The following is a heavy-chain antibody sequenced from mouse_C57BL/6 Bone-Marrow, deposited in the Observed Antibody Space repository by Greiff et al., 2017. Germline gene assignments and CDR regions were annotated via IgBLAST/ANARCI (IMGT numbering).Heavy chain of an antibody. CDR1: GYTFTSYW. J-gene: IGHJ3*01. Sequence: QVQLQQPGAELVMPGASVKLSCKASGYTFTSYWMHWVKQRPGQGLEWIGEIDRSDSYTNYNPKFKGKSTLTVAKTSSTAYMQLSSLTSEDSAVYYGARWRHGSSDPFAYWGQGTMVTGSA. CDR2: IDRSDSYT. D-gene: IGHD1-1*01. CDR3: ARWRHGSSDPFAY. V-gene: IGHV1-69*01.